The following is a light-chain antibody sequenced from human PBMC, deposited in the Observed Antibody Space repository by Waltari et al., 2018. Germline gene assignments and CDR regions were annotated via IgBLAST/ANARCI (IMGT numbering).Light chain of an antibody. J-gene: IGKJ4*01. CDR2: YAS. CDR1: QSLLYRPNHKND. V-gene: IGKV4-1*01. CDR3: QQSYTSPFT. Sequence: DIVMTQSPDSLAVSLGERATITFKSSQSLLYRPNHKNDLAWYQPKPRQPPKLLISYASNRASGVPDRISGSGSGTDFTLTISSLQAEDVAVYFCQQSYTSPFTFGGGTKVEL.